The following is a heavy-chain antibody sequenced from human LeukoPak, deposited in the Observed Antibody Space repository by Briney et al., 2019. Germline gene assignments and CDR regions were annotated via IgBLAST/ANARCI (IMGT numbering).Heavy chain of an antibody. Sequence: GASVKVSCKASGYTFTSYYMHWVRQAPGQGLEWMGIINPSGGSTSYAQKFQGRVTMTRDTSTSTVYMELSSLRSEDTAVYYCASLARDGTDSSSVDYWGQGTLVTVSS. D-gene: IGHD6-6*01. CDR1: GYTFTSYY. CDR3: ASLARDGTDSSSVDY. J-gene: IGHJ4*02. V-gene: IGHV1-46*01. CDR2: INPSGGST.